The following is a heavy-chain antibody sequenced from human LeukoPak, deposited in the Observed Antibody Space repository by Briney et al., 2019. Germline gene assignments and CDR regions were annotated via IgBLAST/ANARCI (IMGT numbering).Heavy chain of an antibody. D-gene: IGHD6-19*01. CDR3: ARHVSAYSSGLPYYMDV. V-gene: IGHV4-4*07. J-gene: IGHJ6*03. Sequence: PSETLSLTCTVSGGSIRSYYWGWIRQPAGKGLEWIGRIYSSGSTNYNPSLKSRVTMSIDTSKNQFSLKVRSVTAADTAMYYCARHVSAYSSGLPYYMDVWGKGTTVTVSS. CDR1: GGSIRSYY. CDR2: IYSSGST.